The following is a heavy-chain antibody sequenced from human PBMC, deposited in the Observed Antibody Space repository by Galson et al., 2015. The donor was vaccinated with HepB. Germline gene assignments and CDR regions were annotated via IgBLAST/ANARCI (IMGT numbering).Heavy chain of an antibody. CDR2: VDPNSDET. J-gene: IGHJ4*02. V-gene: IGHV1-69-2*01. Sequence: VKVSCKVSGNTFTDYYIHWVKQASGKGLEWMGLVDPNSDETIYAEKFKARVTITADTSTDTAHMDLSGLRSEDTAVYFCATVDRDRDAYIYDSWGQGTLVNVSS. CDR3: ATVDRDRDAYIYDS. D-gene: IGHD5-24*01. CDR1: GNTFTDYY.